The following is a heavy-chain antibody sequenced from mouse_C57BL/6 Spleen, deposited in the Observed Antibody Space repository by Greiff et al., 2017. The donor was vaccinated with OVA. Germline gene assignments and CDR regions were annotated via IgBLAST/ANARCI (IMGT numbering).Heavy chain of an antibody. CDR1: GYAFSSSW. Sequence: QVQLQQSGPELVKPGASVKISCKASGYAFSSSWMNWVKQRPGKGLEWIGRIYPGDGDTNYNGKFKGKATLTADKSSSTAYMQLSSLTSEDSAVYFCARGDITTVVSGDWYFDVWGTGTTVTVSS. CDR3: ARGDITTVVSGDWYFDV. D-gene: IGHD1-1*01. V-gene: IGHV1-82*01. J-gene: IGHJ1*03. CDR2: IYPGDGDT.